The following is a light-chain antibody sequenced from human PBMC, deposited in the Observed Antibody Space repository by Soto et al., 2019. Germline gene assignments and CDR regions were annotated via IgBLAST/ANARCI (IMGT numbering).Light chain of an antibody. CDR3: QQYDNLPT. J-gene: IGKJ5*01. CDR2: DAS. Sequence: DIQMTHYPTSLSASVGDSVTLTFQTSLDSSNYLYCYQQQPRKATQLLISDASKLEAGAPSRFSGSGSGKVFTFTISSLQHEDIATYYCQQYDNLPTFGQGTLLEI. CDR1: LDSSNY. V-gene: IGKV1-33*01.